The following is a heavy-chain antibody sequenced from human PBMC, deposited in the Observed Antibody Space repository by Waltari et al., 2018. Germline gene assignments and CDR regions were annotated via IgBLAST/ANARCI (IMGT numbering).Heavy chain of an antibody. Sequence: QVQLVQSGAEVKKPGSSVKVSCKASGGPFSGYAIRCVRQAPGQGLEWMGRIIPILGIANYAQKFQGRVTITADKSTSTAYMELSSLRSEDTAVYYCAREVVTTYYFDYWGQGTLVTVSS. J-gene: IGHJ4*02. CDR2: IIPILGIA. CDR1: GGPFSGYA. D-gene: IGHD3-22*01. V-gene: IGHV1-69*04. CDR3: AREVVTTYYFDY.